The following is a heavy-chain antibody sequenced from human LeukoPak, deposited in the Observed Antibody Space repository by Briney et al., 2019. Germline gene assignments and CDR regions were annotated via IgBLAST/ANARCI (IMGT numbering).Heavy chain of an antibody. D-gene: IGHD6-19*01. J-gene: IGHJ1*01. CDR3: ATSKYSSGWYEVNFQH. CDR2: ISGSGGST. V-gene: IGHV3-23*01. CDR1: GFTFSSYG. Sequence: GGSLRLSCAASGFTFSSYGMHWVRQAPGKGLEWVSAISGSGGSTYYADSVKGRFTISRDNSKNTLYLQMNSLRAEDTAVYYCATSKYSSGWYEVNFQHWGQGTLVTVSS.